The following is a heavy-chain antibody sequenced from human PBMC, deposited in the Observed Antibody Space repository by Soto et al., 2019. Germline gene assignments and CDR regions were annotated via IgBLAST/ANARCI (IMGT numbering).Heavy chain of an antibody. CDR3: AKVSRKGSAIDFDY. CDR1: GYTFSNYD. D-gene: IGHD3-10*01. Sequence: QVQLVQSGAELKKPGASVKVSCKASGYTFSNYDMHWVRPATGQGPEWIGWVNPNNGDTGYAQKFQGRVTLTTDISTTTAYMELTSLRSEDTAIYYCAKVSRKGSAIDFDYWGQGTLITVSS. CDR2: VNPNNGDT. V-gene: IGHV1-8*01. J-gene: IGHJ4*02.